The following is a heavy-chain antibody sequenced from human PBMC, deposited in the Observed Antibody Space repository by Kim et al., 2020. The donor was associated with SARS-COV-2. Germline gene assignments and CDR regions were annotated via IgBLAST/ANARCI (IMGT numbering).Heavy chain of an antibody. CDR1: GFTVSSYA. CDR2: ISDRGGRI. D-gene: IGHD3-22*01. CDR3: AKCDGSGDWGTLDH. J-gene: IGHJ4*02. V-gene: IGHV3-23*01. Sequence: GGSLRLSCEASGFTVSSYAMSWVRQAPGKGLEWVTLISDRGGRIVYADSVKGRFTISRDKSKNTLYLQMNNLRAEDTALYYCAKCDGSGDWGTLDHWGQGPVVTVS.